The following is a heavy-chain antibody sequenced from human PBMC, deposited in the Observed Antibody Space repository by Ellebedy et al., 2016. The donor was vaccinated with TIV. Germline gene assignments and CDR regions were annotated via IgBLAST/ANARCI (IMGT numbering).Heavy chain of an antibody. J-gene: IGHJ6*03. V-gene: IGHV3-23*01. CDR1: GFTFSSYA. Sequence: GGSLRLXCAASGFTFSSYAMSWVRQAPGKGLEWVSSISASSTSAYYADSVEGRFTISRDNSKNTLYLQLNSLRAEDTAVYYCTKGKDRHYFYMDVWGKGTTVTVSS. D-gene: IGHD1-14*01. CDR3: TKGKDRHYFYMDV. CDR2: ISASSTSA.